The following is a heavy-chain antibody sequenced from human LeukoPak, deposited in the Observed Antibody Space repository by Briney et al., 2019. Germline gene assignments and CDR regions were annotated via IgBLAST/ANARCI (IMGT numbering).Heavy chain of an antibody. V-gene: IGHV4-59*01. J-gene: IGHJ4*02. D-gene: IGHD2-2*01. CDR1: GGSISSYY. Sequence: SETLSLTCTVSGGSISSYYWSWIRQPPGKGLEWTGYIYYSGSTNYNPSLKSRVTISVDTSKNQFSLKLTSVTAADTAVYYCARGIGYCSSTSCFSYFDYWSQGTLVTVSS. CDR2: IYYSGST. CDR3: ARGIGYCSSTSCFSYFDY.